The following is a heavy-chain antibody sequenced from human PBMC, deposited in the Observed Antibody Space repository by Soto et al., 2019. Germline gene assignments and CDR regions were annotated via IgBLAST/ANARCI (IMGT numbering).Heavy chain of an antibody. V-gene: IGHV3-53*01. J-gene: IGHJ6*02. CDR3: ASLGYDSSEGYYYYGMDV. CDR1: GFTVSSNY. D-gene: IGHD3-22*01. Sequence: GGSLRLSCAASGFTVSSNYMSWVRQAPGKGLEWVSVIYSGGSTYYADSVKGRFTISRDNSKNTLYLQMNSLRAEDTAVYYCASLGYDSSEGYYYYGMDVWSQGTTVTVSS. CDR2: IYSGGST.